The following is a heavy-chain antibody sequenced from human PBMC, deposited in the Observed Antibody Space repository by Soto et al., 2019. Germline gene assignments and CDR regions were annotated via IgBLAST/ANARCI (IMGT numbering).Heavy chain of an antibody. V-gene: IGHV3-23*01. CDR1: GFTFSTYA. Sequence: EVQLLESGGGLVQPGGSLRLSCAASGFTFSTYAMSWVRQAPGKGLEWVSGIGGNGGSTFYADSVKGRFTISRDNSKNSLYLHMNSLKAEDTAVYYCAKSALWFAEFPFNWFDPWGQGPLVTVSS. D-gene: IGHD3-10*01. J-gene: IGHJ5*02. CDR2: IGGNGGST. CDR3: AKSALWFAEFPFNWFDP.